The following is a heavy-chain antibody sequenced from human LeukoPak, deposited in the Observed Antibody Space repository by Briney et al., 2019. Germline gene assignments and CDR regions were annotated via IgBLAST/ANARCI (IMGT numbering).Heavy chain of an antibody. CDR1: GDSISSYY. CDR2: IYTSGST. CDR3: ARGLGYCSGGSCLAFDY. D-gene: IGHD2-15*01. J-gene: IGHJ4*02. Sequence: PSETLSLTCTVSGDSISSYYWSWIRQPAGKGLEWIGRIYTSGSTTYNPSLKSRVTMSVDTSENQFSLKLSSVTAADTAVYYCARGLGYCSGGSCLAFDYWGQGTLVTVSS. V-gene: IGHV4-4*07.